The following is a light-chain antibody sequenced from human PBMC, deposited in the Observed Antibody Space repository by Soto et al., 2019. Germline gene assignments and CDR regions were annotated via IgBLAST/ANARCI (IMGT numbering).Light chain of an antibody. CDR2: GAS. J-gene: IGKJ1*01. CDR1: QSVSSSY. CDR3: QQYGSSPRT. Sequence: ELVLTPSPDTLSLSPGERATLSCRASQSVSSSYLAWYQQKPGQAPRLLIYGASSRATGIPDRFSGSGSGTDFTLTISRLEPEDFAVYYCQQYGSSPRTFGQGTK. V-gene: IGKV3-20*01.